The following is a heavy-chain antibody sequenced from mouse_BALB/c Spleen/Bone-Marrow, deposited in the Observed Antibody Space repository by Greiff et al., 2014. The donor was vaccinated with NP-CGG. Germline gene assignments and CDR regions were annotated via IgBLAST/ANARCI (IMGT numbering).Heavy chain of an antibody. CDR3: ARITTATGAMDY. D-gene: IGHD1-2*01. J-gene: IGHJ4*01. CDR2: IWADGNT. Sequence: VQLQESGPGLVAPSQSLSITCTVSGFSLTNYGVHWVRQPPGKGLEWLGVIWADGNTNYNSALMSRLSISKDNSKSQVFFKMNSLQTDDTAMYYCARITTATGAMDYWGQGTSVTVSS. CDR1: GFSLTNYG. V-gene: IGHV2-9*02.